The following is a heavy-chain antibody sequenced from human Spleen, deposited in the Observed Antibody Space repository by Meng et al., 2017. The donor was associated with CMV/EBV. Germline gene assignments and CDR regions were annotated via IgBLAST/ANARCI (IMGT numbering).Heavy chain of an antibody. Sequence: SETLSLTCIVSGGSISSSSYYWGWVRQPPGKGLEWIGSFYYSGSTYFNPSLKSRVTISLHTSKSQLSLELSSVTAADTAVYYCAKGRRYDFWSELNKDFDYWGQGMLVTVSS. CDR1: GGSISSSSYY. D-gene: IGHD3-3*01. J-gene: IGHJ4*02. CDR2: FYYSGST. CDR3: AKGRRYDFWSELNKDFDY. V-gene: IGHV4-39*07.